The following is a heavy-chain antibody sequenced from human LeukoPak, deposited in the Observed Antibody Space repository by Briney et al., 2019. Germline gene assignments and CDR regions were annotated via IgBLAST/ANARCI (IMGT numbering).Heavy chain of an antibody. D-gene: IGHD2-15*01. CDR2: IWYDGSNK. J-gene: IGHJ4*02. CDR1: GFTFSSYG. CDR3: ARGAPVVVVAATRTNRLFDY. Sequence: PGGSLRLSCAASGFTFSSYGMHWVRQAPGKGLEWVADIWYDGSNKYYADSVKGRFTISRDNSKNTLYLQMNSLRAEDTAVYYCARGAPVVVVAATRTNRLFDYWGQGTLVTVSS. V-gene: IGHV3-33*01.